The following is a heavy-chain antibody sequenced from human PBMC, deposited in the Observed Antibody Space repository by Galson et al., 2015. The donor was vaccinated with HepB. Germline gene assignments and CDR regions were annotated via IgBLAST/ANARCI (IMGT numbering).Heavy chain of an antibody. D-gene: IGHD1-26*01. CDR2: INPTGGST. CDR3: AGEGGSSSRYFDN. Sequence: SVKVSCKGSGHTFTSYYVHWVRQAPGQGLEWMGIINPTGGSTTYGQKFQGRVTLTRDRTTSTVYMELSSLRSEDTAVYYCAGEGGSSSRYFDNWGQGTLVTVSS. J-gene: IGHJ4*02. V-gene: IGHV1-46*03. CDR1: GHTFTSYY.